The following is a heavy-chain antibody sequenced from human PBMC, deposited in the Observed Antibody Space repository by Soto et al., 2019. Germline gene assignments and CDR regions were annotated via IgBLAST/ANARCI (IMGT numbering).Heavy chain of an antibody. V-gene: IGHV1-18*01. Sequence: ASVKVSCKASGYTFTSYGISWVRQAPGQGLEWMGWISAYNGNTNYAQKLQGRVTMTTDTSTSTAYMELRSLRSDDTAVYYFARDSVRSGPGATTYGAFDIWGQGTMVTVSS. D-gene: IGHD1-26*01. CDR2: ISAYNGNT. J-gene: IGHJ3*02. CDR1: GYTFTSYG. CDR3: ARDSVRSGPGATTYGAFDI.